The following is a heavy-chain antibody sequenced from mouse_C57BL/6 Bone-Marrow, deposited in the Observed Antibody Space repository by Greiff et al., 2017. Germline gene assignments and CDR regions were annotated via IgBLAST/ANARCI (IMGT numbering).Heavy chain of an antibody. D-gene: IGHD1-1*01. CDR1: GFTIKHTY. CDR2: IAPANGNT. Sequence: VQLQQSVAELVRPGASVKLSCTASGFTIKHTYMHWVKQRPDQGLEWIGRIAPANGNTKYAPKFQGKGTITADTSSKTAYLQLSSLTSEDTAIYYCASFYYYGSSYWGQGTTLTVSS. J-gene: IGHJ2*01. V-gene: IGHV14-3*01. CDR3: ASFYYYGSSY.